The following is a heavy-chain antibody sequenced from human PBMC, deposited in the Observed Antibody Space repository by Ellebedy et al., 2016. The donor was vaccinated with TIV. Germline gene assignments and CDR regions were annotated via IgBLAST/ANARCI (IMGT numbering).Heavy chain of an antibody. CDR2: TYYRSKWYN. CDR1: GDSVSSNSAT. D-gene: IGHD5-24*01. CDR3: ARHVAREGYNR. Sequence: MPSETLSLTCAISGDSVSSNSATWNWIRQSTSRGLEWLGRTYYRSKWYNENAVSVQSRITINPDTSKNQFSLQLNSVTPEDTAVYYCARHVAREGYNRWGQGTLVTVSS. V-gene: IGHV6-1*01. J-gene: IGHJ4*02.